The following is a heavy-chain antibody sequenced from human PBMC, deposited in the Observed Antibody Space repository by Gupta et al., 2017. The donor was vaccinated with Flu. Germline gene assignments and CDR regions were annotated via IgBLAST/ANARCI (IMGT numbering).Heavy chain of an antibody. CDR3: ARSSIAVALRTDALDI. D-gene: IGHD6-19*01. CDR1: GFTFSSYL. Sequence: EVQLVESWGGLVKPVWSLILSCAASGFTFSSYLMYGVVPAPGKGLEWVSSISSSGSYIYYADSVKGRFTIYRENAENSLYLQMNSLRVEDTAVYYCARSSIAVALRTDALDIWGQGTMVTASS. J-gene: IGHJ3*02. CDR2: ISSSGSYI. V-gene: IGHV3-21*01.